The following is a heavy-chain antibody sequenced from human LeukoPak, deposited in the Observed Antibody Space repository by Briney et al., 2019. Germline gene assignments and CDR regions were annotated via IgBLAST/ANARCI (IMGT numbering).Heavy chain of an antibody. J-gene: IGHJ6*04. CDR1: GDSLTSGSRY. CDR3: ARCMSELDYGDYSYYYHMDV. Sequence: PSETLSLTCTVSGDSLTSGSRYWSWIRQPAGKGLEWIGHFYSSTRTTYNPSLESRVTISGDTAKNQFSLKLDSVTAADTAVYFCARCMSELDYGDYSYYYHMDVWGKGTTVTVSS. V-gene: IGHV4-61*09. CDR2: FYSSTRT. D-gene: IGHD4-17*01.